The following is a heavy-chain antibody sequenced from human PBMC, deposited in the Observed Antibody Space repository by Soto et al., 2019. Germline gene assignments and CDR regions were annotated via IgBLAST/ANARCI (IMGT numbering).Heavy chain of an antibody. V-gene: IGHV4-59*08. CDR2: IYYSGST. J-gene: IGHJ4*02. CDR1: GGSISSYY. CDR3: ARRYGDYFDY. D-gene: IGHD4-17*01. Sequence: QVQLQESGPGLVKPSETLSLTCTVSGGSISSYYWSWIRQPPGKGLKWIGYIYYSGSTHYNPSLKSRVTISVATSKDLSPRKLSSVTAADTAVYYCARRYGDYFDYWAQGTLVTVSS.